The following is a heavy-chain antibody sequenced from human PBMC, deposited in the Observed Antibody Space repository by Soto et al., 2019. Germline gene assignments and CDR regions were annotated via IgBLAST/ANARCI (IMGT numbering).Heavy chain of an antibody. CDR1: GGSFSGYY. CDR3: ARGVWSGYWYYYYGMDV. V-gene: IGHV4-34*01. Sequence: SETLSLTCAVYGGSFSGYYWSWIRQPPGKGLEWIGEINHSGSTNYNPSLKSRVTISVDTSKNQFSLKLSSVTAADTAVYYCARGVWSGYWYYYYGMDVWGQGTTVTVSS. J-gene: IGHJ6*02. D-gene: IGHD3-3*01. CDR2: INHSGST.